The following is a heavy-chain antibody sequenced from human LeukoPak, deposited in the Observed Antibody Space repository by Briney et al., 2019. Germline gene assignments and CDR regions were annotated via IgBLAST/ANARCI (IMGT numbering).Heavy chain of an antibody. V-gene: IGHV4-39*01. CDR3: ARGYGDTDLVGAFDI. D-gene: IGHD4-17*01. J-gene: IGHJ3*02. Sequence: PSETLSLTCTVSGGSISSSSYYWGWIRQPPGKGLEWIGSIYYSGSTYYNPSLKSRVTISVDTSKNQFSLKLSSMTAADTAVYYCARGYGDTDLVGAFDIWGQGTMVTVSS. CDR2: IYYSGST. CDR1: GGSISSSSYY.